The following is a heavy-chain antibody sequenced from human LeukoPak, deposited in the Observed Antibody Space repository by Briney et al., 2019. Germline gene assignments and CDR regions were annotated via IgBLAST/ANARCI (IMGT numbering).Heavy chain of an antibody. CDR1: GFTLSSYA. J-gene: IGHJ4*02. CDR2: ISYDGSNK. V-gene: IGHV3-30*04. CDR3: AREKEAAAGQTYYFDY. Sequence: PGRSLRLSCAASGFTLSSYAMHWVRQAPGKGLEWVAVISYDGSNKYYADSVKGRFTISRDNSKNTLYLQMNSLRAEDTAVYYCAREKEAAAGQTYYFDYWGQGTLVTVSS. D-gene: IGHD6-13*01.